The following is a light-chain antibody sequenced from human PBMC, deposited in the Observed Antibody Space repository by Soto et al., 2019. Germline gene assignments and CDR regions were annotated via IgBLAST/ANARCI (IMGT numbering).Light chain of an antibody. CDR3: SSYAGNNNLV. J-gene: IGLJ2*01. CDR1: SSDVGGYNY. CDR2: EVT. V-gene: IGLV2-8*01. Sequence: QSALTQPPSASGSPGQSVTISCAGTSSDVGGYNYVSWYQQHPGKAPQLMIYEVTKRPSGVPARFSGSKSGNTASLTVSGRQADDEADYYCSSYAGNNNLVFGGGTKVTVL.